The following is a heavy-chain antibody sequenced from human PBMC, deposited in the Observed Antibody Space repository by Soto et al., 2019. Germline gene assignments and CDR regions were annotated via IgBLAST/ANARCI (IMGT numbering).Heavy chain of an antibody. CDR3: AKVGRIAAAGTWFDP. V-gene: IGHV4-59*01. J-gene: IGHJ5*02. Sequence: PSATLSLTCTVSSGSISGYFWSLIRQPPGKELEFISYIHYTGSSYYNPSLKSRVTISIDTSKNQFSLKLSSVSDADTAVYYCAKVGRIAAAGTWFDPWGQGTLVTVSS. CDR1: SGSISGYF. D-gene: IGHD6-13*01. CDR2: IHYTGSS.